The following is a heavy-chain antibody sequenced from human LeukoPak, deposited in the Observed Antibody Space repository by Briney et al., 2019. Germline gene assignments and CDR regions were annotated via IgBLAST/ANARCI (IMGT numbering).Heavy chain of an antibody. Sequence: PSETLSLTCTVSGGSISSGAYYGSWIRQHPGKGLEWIGYFYDSGSTYYNPSLKSRVTISVDTSKNQFSLDLSSVTAADTAVYYCARDLRDGYLANDCWGQGTLVTVSS. V-gene: IGHV4-31*03. J-gene: IGHJ4*02. CDR2: FYDSGST. D-gene: IGHD5-24*01. CDR3: ARDLRDGYLANDC. CDR1: GGSISSGAYY.